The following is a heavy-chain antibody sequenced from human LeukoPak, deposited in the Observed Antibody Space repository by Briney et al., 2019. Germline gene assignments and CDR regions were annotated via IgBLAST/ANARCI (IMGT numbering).Heavy chain of an antibody. CDR2: ISAYNGNT. D-gene: IGHD3-9*01. J-gene: IGHJ3*02. CDR1: GYTFTSYG. V-gene: IGHV1-18*01. Sequence: GASVKVSCKASGYTFTSYGISWVRQAPGQGLEWMGWISAYNGNTNYAQKLQGRVTMTTDTSTSTACMELRSLRSDDTAVYYCATTSRRILRYFDWSLSAFDIWGQGTMVTVSS. CDR3: ATTSRRILRYFDWSLSAFDI.